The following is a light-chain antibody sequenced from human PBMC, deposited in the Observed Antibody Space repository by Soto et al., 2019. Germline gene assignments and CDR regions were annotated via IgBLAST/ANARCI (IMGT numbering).Light chain of an antibody. CDR1: QSVNNY. CDR2: AAS. CDR3: QQNYSSPLT. J-gene: IGKJ4*01. Sequence: DIQMTQSPSSLSASVGDRVTITCRASQSVNNYLHWYQQRSGGAPKLLIYAASNLQNGVPSRFSGSGSGTDFTLTISSLRHEDFETYFCQQNYSSPLTFGGGTKVDIK. V-gene: IGKV1-39*01.